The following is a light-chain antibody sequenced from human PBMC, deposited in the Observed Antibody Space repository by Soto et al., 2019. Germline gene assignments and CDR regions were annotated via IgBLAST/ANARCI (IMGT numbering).Light chain of an antibody. CDR1: SSNIGRNS. CDR2: SNN. V-gene: IGLV1-44*01. Sequence: QSVLTQPPSASGTPGQRVTISCSGSSSNIGRNSVNWYQQVPGTAPKLLIYSNNQRPSGVPDRFSGSKSGTSASLAISGLQSEDEADYFCAAWDDGLNGRGVVFGGGTKLTVL. CDR3: AAWDDGLNGRGVV. J-gene: IGLJ2*01.